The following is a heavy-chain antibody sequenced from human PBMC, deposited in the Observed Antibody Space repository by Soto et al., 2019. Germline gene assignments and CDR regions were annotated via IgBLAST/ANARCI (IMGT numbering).Heavy chain of an antibody. CDR1: GFTFSSDL. D-gene: IGHD5-18*01. Sequence: GGSLRLSCAASGFTFSSDLMHWVRQAPGKGLEWVAVIWYDGSNKYYADSVKGRFTISRDNSKNTLYLQMNSLRAEDTAVYYCARDSGYSYGTDFDYWGQGTLVTVSS. CDR3: ARDSGYSYGTDFDY. CDR2: IWYDGSNK. V-gene: IGHV3-33*08. J-gene: IGHJ4*02.